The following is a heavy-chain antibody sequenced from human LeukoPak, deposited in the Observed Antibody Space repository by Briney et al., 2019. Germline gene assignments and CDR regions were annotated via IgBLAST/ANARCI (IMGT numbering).Heavy chain of an antibody. J-gene: IGHJ4*02. CDR1: GYSFTSYW. V-gene: IGHV5-51*01. CDR2: IYPGDSDT. Sequence: GESLKISCKGSGYSFTSYWIGWVRQMPGKGLEWMGIIYPGDSDTRYSPSFQGQVTISADKSISTAYLQWSSLKASDTAMYYCARPYYYGSGSYLAHPILYFDCYGQGRLVTVCS. CDR3: ARPYYYGSGSYLAHPILYFDC. D-gene: IGHD3-10*01.